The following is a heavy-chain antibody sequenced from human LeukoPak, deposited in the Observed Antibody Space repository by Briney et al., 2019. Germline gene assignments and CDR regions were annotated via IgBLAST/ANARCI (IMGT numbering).Heavy chain of an antibody. D-gene: IGHD3-22*01. J-gene: IGHJ4*02. CDR3: ARGLSFDSSGYVSDY. Sequence: GASVKVSCKASGYTFTSYGISWVRQAPGQGLEWMGWISAYCGNTNYAQKLQGRVTMTTDTSTSTAYMELRSLRSDDTAVYYCARGLSFDSSGYVSDYWGQGTLVTVSS. V-gene: IGHV1-18*01. CDR1: GYTFTSYG. CDR2: ISAYCGNT.